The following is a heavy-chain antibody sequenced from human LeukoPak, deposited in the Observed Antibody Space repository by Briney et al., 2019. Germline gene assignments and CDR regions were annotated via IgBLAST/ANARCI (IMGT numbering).Heavy chain of an antibody. D-gene: IGHD3-9*01. Sequence: ASVKFSCKASGYTFTGYYMHWVRQAPGQGLEWMGWINPNSGGTNYAQKFQGRVTMTRDTSISTAYMELSRLRSDDTAVYYCARGASYYDILTGYYRAYYYYGMDVWGQGTTVTVSS. V-gene: IGHV1-2*02. CDR2: INPNSGGT. J-gene: IGHJ6*02. CDR1: GYTFTGYY. CDR3: ARGASYYDILTGYYRAYYYYGMDV.